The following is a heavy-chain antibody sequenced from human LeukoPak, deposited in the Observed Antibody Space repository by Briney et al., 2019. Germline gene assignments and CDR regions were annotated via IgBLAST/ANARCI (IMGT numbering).Heavy chain of an antibody. CDR1: GFTFDDYA. Sequence: GRSLRLSCAASGFTFDDYAMHWVRQAPGKGLEWVSGISWNSGSIGYADSVKGRFTISRDNAKNSLYLQMNSLRAEDTALYYCAKGQYQLVSWFDPWGQGTLVTVSS. CDR3: AKGQYQLVSWFDP. D-gene: IGHD2-2*01. V-gene: IGHV3-9*01. J-gene: IGHJ5*02. CDR2: ISWNSGSI.